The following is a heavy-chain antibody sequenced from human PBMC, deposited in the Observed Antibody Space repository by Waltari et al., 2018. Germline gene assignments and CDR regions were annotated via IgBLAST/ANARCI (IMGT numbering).Heavy chain of an antibody. CDR2: IFSGGIT. Sequence: EVQLVETGGGLIQPGGSLRLSCAASGFTVRGNYMTWVRQAPGKGLELFSIIFSGGITYYADAVKGRFTISRDNSKNMLYLQMTSLRAEDMAVYYCAASGYSSGWDFDYWGQGTLVTVSS. V-gene: IGHV3-53*02. CDR3: AASGYSSGWDFDY. J-gene: IGHJ4*02. CDR1: GFTVRGNY. D-gene: IGHD6-19*01.